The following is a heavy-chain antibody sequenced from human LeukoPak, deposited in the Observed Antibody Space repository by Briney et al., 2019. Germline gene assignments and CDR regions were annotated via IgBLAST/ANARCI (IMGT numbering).Heavy chain of an antibody. D-gene: IGHD1-26*01. CDR2: ISGSGLST. CDR1: GFTFHGYP. CDR3: ARGQGVVGATTRGHFGY. V-gene: IGHV3-23*01. Sequence: GGSLRLSXAASGFTFHGYPMTWVRQAPGKGLEWVSTISGSGLSTYYADSVKGRFSISRDNSNQTLYLQMSSVRADDTAVYYCARGQGVVGATTRGHFGYWGQGALVTVSS. J-gene: IGHJ4*02.